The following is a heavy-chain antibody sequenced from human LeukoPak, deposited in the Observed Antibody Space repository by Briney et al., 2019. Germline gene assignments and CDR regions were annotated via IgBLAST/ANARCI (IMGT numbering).Heavy chain of an antibody. CDR1: GSSISNYY. V-gene: IGHV4-59*01. J-gene: IGHJ3*02. D-gene: IGHD3-22*01. Sequence: SETLSLTYTVSGSSISNYYWSWIRQPPGKGLEWIGYIYYSGSTNYNPSLKSRVTISIDTSKNQFSLKLSSVTAADTAVYYCARKGGYYDSSGYYYDYDAFDIWGQGTMVTVSS. CDR2: IYYSGST. CDR3: ARKGGYYDSSGYYYDYDAFDI.